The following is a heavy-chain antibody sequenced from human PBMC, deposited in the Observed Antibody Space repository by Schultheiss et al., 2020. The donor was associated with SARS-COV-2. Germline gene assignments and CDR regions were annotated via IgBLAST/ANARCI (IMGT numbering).Heavy chain of an antibody. D-gene: IGHD6-19*01. CDR2: INSDGSST. Sequence: GGSLRLSCAASGFTVSSNYMSWVRQAPGKGLVWVSRINSDGSSTSYADSVKGRFTISRDNAKNTLYLQMNSLRAEDTAVYYCATPTDSIAVAGWGQGTLVTVSS. J-gene: IGHJ4*02. CDR3: ATPTDSIAVAG. CDR1: GFTVSSNY. V-gene: IGHV3-74*01.